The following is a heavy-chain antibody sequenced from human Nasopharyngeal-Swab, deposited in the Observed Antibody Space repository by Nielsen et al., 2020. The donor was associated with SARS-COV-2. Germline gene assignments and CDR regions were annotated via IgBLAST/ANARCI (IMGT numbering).Heavy chain of an antibody. Sequence: SETLSLTCTVSDGSISSYYWSWIRQPPGKGLEWIGYISYSGSTTYNPPLKSRVTISVVTSKNQFSLKLSSVTAADTAVYYCARLGDSSGYYYPEYFQHWGQGTLVTVSS. CDR1: DGSISSYY. CDR2: ISYSGST. D-gene: IGHD3-22*01. J-gene: IGHJ1*01. V-gene: IGHV4-59*08. CDR3: ARLGDSSGYYYPEYFQH.